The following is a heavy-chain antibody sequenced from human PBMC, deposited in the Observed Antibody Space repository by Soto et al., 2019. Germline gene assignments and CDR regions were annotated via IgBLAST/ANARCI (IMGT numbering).Heavy chain of an antibody. V-gene: IGHV3-30-3*01. CDR2: ISYDGTNK. CDR1: GFTFSNYA. D-gene: IGHD3-22*01. J-gene: IGHJ4*02. CDR3: ASHIVVFDY. Sequence: QVQLVESGGGVVQPGRSLRLSCAASGFTFSNYAIHWVRQAPGKGLEWVAVISYDGTNKYYADSVKGRFTISRDNSKNTLYLQMNSLRAEDTAVYYCASHIVVFDYCGQGTLVTVSS.